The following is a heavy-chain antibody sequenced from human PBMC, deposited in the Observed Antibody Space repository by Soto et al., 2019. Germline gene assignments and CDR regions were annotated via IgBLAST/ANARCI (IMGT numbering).Heavy chain of an antibody. V-gene: IGHV4-59*01. J-gene: IGHJ4*02. CDR2: VFHSATT. D-gene: IGHD6-19*01. CDR3: ARGHYSSGWPIDH. CDR1: GDSFSDYY. Sequence: SSETLSLTCTVSGDSFSDYYWNWIRQVPGKGLEWIGFVFHSATTSYNPSLKTRVAISDDTSKKQFSLRLTSVTAADTAIYYCARGHYSSGWPIDHWGQGXLVTVYS.